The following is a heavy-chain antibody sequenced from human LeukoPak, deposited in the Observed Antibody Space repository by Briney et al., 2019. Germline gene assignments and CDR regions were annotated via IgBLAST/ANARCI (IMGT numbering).Heavy chain of an antibody. D-gene: IGHD1-1*01. Sequence: GGSLRLSCAASGFTFSSYSMNWVRQAPGKGLEWVSYISSSSTTIYYADSVKGRFTISRDNAKNSLFLQMNSLRVEDTAVYYCAKEEQPRGVTDWNPDYWARGPLVTVSS. CDR3: AKEEQPRGVTDWNPDY. CDR1: GFTFSSYS. J-gene: IGHJ4*02. CDR2: ISSSSTTI. V-gene: IGHV3-48*04.